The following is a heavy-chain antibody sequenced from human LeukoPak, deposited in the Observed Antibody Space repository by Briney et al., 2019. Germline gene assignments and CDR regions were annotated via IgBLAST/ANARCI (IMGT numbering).Heavy chain of an antibody. CDR3: ARVCSGGSCYPLGDAFDI. Sequence: GGSLRLSCAASGFTFSSYWMSWVRQAPGKGLEWVANIKQDGSEKYYVDSVKGRFTISRDNAKNSLYLQMNSLRAEDTAVYYCARVCSGGSCYPLGDAFDIWGQGTVVTVSS. D-gene: IGHD2-15*01. V-gene: IGHV3-7*01. J-gene: IGHJ3*02. CDR2: IKQDGSEK. CDR1: GFTFSSYW.